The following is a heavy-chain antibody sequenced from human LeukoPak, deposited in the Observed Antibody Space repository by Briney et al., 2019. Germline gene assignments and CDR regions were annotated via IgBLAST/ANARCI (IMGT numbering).Heavy chain of an antibody. Sequence: SETLSLTCTVSGGSISSYYWSWVRQPPGKGLEWIGYISYSGSTNYNPSLKSRVTISRDTSKNQFSLNLSSVTAADTAVYYCARAGANGIEAAGSLRYWGQGTLVTVSS. V-gene: IGHV4-59*01. D-gene: IGHD6-13*01. J-gene: IGHJ4*02. CDR1: GGSISSYY. CDR3: ARAGANGIEAAGSLRY. CDR2: ISYSGST.